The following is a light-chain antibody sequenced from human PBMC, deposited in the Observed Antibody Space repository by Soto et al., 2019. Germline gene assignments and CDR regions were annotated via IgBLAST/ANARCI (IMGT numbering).Light chain of an antibody. Sequence: QSALTQPPSVSGTPGQRVTISCSGSSSNIGSNYVYWYQQLPGTAPKLLIYRNNQRPSGVPDRFSGSKSGTSASLAISGLRSEDEADYYCAAWDDSLYVVFGGGTKLTVL. J-gene: IGLJ2*01. V-gene: IGLV1-47*01. CDR1: SSNIGSNY. CDR2: RNN. CDR3: AAWDDSLYVV.